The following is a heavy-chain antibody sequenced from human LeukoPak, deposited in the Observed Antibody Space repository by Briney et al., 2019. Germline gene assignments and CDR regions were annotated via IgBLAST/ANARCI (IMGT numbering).Heavy chain of an antibody. Sequence: GGSLRLSCAASGSTFIDYDMHWVRQAIGKGLEWVSAIGIRGDTHYSGSVKGGFTISRENAESYLYLQMNSLRAEDTAVYYCARGGIQVSGIDEFDYWGQGTLVTVSS. CDR3: ARGGIQVSGIDEFDY. CDR1: GSTFIDYD. J-gene: IGHJ4*02. V-gene: IGHV3-13*01. CDR2: IGIRGDT. D-gene: IGHD6-19*01.